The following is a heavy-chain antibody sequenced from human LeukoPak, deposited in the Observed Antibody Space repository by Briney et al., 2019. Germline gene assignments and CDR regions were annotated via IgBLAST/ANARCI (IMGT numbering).Heavy chain of an antibody. V-gene: IGHV3-23*01. Sequence: PGGSLRLSCAASGFTFSSYGMSWVRQAPGKGLEWVSAISGSGGSTYYADSVKGRFTISRDNAKNSLYLQMNSLRAEDTAVYYCARDPQQHDYWGQGTLVTVSS. J-gene: IGHJ4*02. D-gene: IGHD2-2*01. CDR1: GFTFSSYG. CDR2: ISGSGGST. CDR3: ARDPQQHDY.